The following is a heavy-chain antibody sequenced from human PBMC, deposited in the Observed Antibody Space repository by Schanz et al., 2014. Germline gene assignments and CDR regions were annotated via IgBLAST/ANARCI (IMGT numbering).Heavy chain of an antibody. Sequence: QVQLVQSGAEVKKPGASVKVSCKASGYTFTSYGISWVRQAPGQGLEWMGRIIPILGIANYAQKFQGRVTLTTDTSTSTAYMELRNLRSDDTAVYYCARAKRFGDMDVWGQGTTVTVSS. D-gene: IGHD3-10*01. CDR1: GYTFTSYG. CDR2: IIPILGIA. V-gene: IGHV1-18*01. J-gene: IGHJ6*02. CDR3: ARAKRFGDMDV.